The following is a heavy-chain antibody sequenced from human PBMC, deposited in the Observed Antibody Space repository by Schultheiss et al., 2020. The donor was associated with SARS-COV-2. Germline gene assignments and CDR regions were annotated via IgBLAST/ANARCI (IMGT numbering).Heavy chain of an antibody. V-gene: IGHV1-24*01. CDR1: GYTLTELS. CDR3: ATDRPVYDSSGCMDV. D-gene: IGHD3-22*01. CDR2: FDPEDGET. J-gene: IGHJ6*02. Sequence: ASVKVSCKVSGYTLTELSMHWVRQAPGKGLEWMGGFDPEDGETIYAQKFQGRVTMTEDTSTDTAYMELSSLRSEDTAVYYCATDRPVYDSSGCMDVWGQGTTVTVSS.